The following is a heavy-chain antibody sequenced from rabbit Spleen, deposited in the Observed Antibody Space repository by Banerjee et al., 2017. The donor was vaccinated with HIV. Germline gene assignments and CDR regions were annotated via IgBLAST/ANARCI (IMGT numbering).Heavy chain of an antibody. CDR1: GFSFSSGYY. CDR2: IYTGRSGST. Sequence: QSLEESGGGLVQPEGSLTLTCTASGFSFSSGYYMCWVRQAPGKGLEWIACIYTGRSGSTYYASWATGRFTCSKASSTTVTLQMTSLTAADTATYFCARDTGSSFSTYGMDLWGPGTLVTVS. D-gene: IGHD8-1*01. V-gene: IGHV1S40*01. CDR3: ARDTGSSFSTYGMDL. J-gene: IGHJ6*01.